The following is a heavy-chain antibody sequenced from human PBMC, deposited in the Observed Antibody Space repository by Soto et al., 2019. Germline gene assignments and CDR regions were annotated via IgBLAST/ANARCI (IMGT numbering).Heavy chain of an antibody. Sequence: ASVKVSCKVSGYTLTELSMHWVRQAPGKGLEWMGGFNPENGDTNYAQKFQGRVTMTRDTSTSTAYMELSSLRSDDTAVYYCAAQIVLDAFDIWGQGTMVTVSS. V-gene: IGHV1-24*01. D-gene: IGHD2-21*01. CDR2: FNPENGDT. CDR1: GYTLTELS. CDR3: AAQIVLDAFDI. J-gene: IGHJ3*02.